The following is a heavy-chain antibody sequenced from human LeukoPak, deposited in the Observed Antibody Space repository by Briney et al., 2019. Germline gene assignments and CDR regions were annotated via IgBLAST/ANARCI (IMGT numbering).Heavy chain of an antibody. Sequence: SETLSLTCAVYGGSFSGYYWSWIRQPPGKGLEWIGEINHSGSTNYNPSLKSRVTISVDTSKNQFSLKLSSVTAADTAVYYCARGYDIAQLAFDSWGQGTLVTVSS. CDR1: GGSFSGYY. D-gene: IGHD6-13*01. CDR3: ARGYDIAQLAFDS. V-gene: IGHV4-34*01. CDR2: INHSGST. J-gene: IGHJ4*02.